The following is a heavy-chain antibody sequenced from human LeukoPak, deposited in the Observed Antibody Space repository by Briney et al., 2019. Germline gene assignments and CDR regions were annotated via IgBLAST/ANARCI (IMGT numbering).Heavy chain of an antibody. D-gene: IGHD2/OR15-2a*01. CDR1: GGSFSNSV. Sequence: GASVKVSCKASGGSFSNSVITWVRQAPGQGLEWMGRIIPVFGVSNFAQKFQDRVTITADKSTNTAHMELSRLESGDTAVYYCTREGVYAPDPSSYHRDAFDIWGQGTLVIVSS. V-gene: IGHV1-69*04. CDR2: IIPVFGVS. CDR3: TREGVYAPDPSSYHRDAFDI. J-gene: IGHJ3*02.